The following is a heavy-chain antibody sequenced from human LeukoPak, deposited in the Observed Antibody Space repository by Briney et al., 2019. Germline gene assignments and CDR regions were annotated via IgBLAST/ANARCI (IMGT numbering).Heavy chain of an antibody. CDR3: ARDEYCTNGVCYPYYFDY. CDR1: GYTFTSYY. V-gene: IGHV1-2*02. J-gene: IGHJ4*02. Sequence: ASVKVSCKASGYTFTSYYMHWVRQAPGQGLEWMGWINPNSGGTNYAQKFQGRVTMTRDTSISTAYMELSRLRSDDTAVYYCARDEYCTNGVCYPYYFDYWGQGTLVTVSS. D-gene: IGHD2-8*01. CDR2: INPNSGGT.